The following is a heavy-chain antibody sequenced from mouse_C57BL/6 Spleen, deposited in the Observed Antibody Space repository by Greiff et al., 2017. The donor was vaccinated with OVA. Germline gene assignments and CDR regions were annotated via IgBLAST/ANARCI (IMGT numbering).Heavy chain of an antibody. CDR3: ARDYYGSLYYFDY. CDR2: ISDGGSYT. V-gene: IGHV5-4*01. CDR1: GFTFSSYA. D-gene: IGHD1-1*01. J-gene: IGHJ2*01. Sequence: EVMLVESGGGLVKPGGSLKLSCAASGFTFSSYAMSWVRQTPEKRLEWVATISDGGSYTYYPDNVKGRFTISRDNAKNNLYLQMSHLKSEDTAMYYCARDYYGSLYYFDYWGQGTTLTVSS.